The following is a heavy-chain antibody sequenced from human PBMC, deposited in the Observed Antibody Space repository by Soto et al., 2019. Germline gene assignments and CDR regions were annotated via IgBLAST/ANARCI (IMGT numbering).Heavy chain of an antibody. CDR2: INSSGST. CDR1: GGSFGSSAYY. J-gene: IGHJ5*02. CDR3: SRRTPEGFDP. V-gene: IGHV4-39*01. Sequence: SETLSLTCTVSGGSFGSSAYYWGWIRRAPGKGLEWIGSINSSGSTFSNPSLKSRVTLSVDTSKNQFSLKLTSVTAADTALYYCSRRTPEGFDPWGQGTLVTVSS.